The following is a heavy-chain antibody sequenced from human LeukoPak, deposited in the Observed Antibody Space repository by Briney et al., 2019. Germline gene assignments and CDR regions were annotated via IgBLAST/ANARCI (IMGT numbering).Heavy chain of an antibody. CDR3: TRGRRGNYFDY. D-gene: IGHD3-16*01. J-gene: IGHJ4*02. CDR2: INSDGSST. V-gene: IGHV3-74*01. Sequence: HPGGSLRLSCAASGFTFSSYWMHWVRRAPGKGLVWVSCINSDGSSTSYADSVKGRSTISRDNAKNTLYLQMNSLRAEDTAVYYCTRGRRGNYFDYWGQGTLVTVSS. CDR1: GFTFSSYW.